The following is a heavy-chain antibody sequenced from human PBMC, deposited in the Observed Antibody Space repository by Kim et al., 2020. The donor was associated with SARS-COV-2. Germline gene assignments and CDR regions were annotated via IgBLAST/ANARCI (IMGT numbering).Heavy chain of an antibody. V-gene: IGHV3-53*01. CDR1: GFTVSSNY. D-gene: IGHD2-15*01. CDR3: ARDGRSTLGLAAEKNYYYYGMDV. CDR2: IYSGGST. J-gene: IGHJ6*02. Sequence: GGSLRLSCAASGFTVSSNYMSWVRQAPGKGLEWVSVIYSGGSTYYADSVKGRFTISRDNSKNTLYLQMNSLRAEDTAVYYCARDGRSTLGLAAEKNYYYYGMDVWCQGTTVTVSS.